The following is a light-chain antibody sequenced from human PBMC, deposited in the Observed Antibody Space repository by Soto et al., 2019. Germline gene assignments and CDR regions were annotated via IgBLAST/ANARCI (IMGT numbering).Light chain of an antibody. CDR1: SGHSSYA. J-gene: IGLJ3*02. V-gene: IGLV4-69*01. CDR3: QTWASDTVV. CDR2: VNSDGSH. Sequence: QPVLTQSPSASASLGASVKLTCTLSSGHSSYAIAWHQQQSEKGPRYLMKVNSDGSHKKGDGIPDRFSGSSSGAERYLAISSLQSEDEADYYCQTWASDTVVFGGGTKLTVL.